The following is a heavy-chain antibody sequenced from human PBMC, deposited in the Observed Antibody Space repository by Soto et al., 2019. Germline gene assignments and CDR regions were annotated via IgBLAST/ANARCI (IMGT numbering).Heavy chain of an antibody. Sequence: EVQLVESGGGLVQPGRSLRLSCAASGFTFDDYAMHWVRQAPGKGLEWVSGISWNSGSIGYADSVKGRFTISRDNAKNSLYLQMNSLRAEDTALYYCAKDMVAVPAVSFYYGMDVWGQGTTVTVSS. CDR3: AKDMVAVPAVSFYYGMDV. J-gene: IGHJ6*02. D-gene: IGHD2-2*01. CDR1: GFTFDDYA. V-gene: IGHV3-9*01. CDR2: ISWNSGSI.